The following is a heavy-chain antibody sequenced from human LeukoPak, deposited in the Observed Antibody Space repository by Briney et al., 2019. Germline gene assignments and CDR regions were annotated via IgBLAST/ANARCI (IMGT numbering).Heavy chain of an antibody. CDR3: AGGMAVVGGFAN. CDR2: IYTSGST. V-gene: IGHV4-4*07. Sequence: PSETLSLTCTVSGGSISSYYWSWIRQPAGKGLEWIGRIYTSGSTNYNPSLKSRVTISVDKPKNQFSLKLSSVTAADTAVYYCAGGMAVVGGFANWGKEPLVTVPS. J-gene: IGHJ4*02. D-gene: IGHD6-19*01. CDR1: GGSISSYY.